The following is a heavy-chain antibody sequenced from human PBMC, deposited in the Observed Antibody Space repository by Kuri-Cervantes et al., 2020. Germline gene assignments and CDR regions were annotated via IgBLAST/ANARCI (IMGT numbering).Heavy chain of an antibody. J-gene: IGHJ5*02. CDR1: GGFISSNNW. CDR3: AGGKHQLQTGAGWFDP. D-gene: IGHD1-26*01. V-gene: IGHV4-4*02. CDR2: VYHSGST. Sequence: SETLSLTCVVSGGFISSNNWWSWVRQPPGKGLEWVGEVYHSGSTKYNPSLKSRVTISVDKSKNQFSLKLTSVTAADTAVYYCAGGKHQLQTGAGWFDPWGQGTLVTVSS.